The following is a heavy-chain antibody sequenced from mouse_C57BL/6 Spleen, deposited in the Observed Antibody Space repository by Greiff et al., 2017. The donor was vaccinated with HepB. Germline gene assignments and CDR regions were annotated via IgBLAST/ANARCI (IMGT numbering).Heavy chain of an antibody. CDR2: ISSGSSTI. J-gene: IGHJ3*01. Sequence: EVQLVESGGGLVKPGGSLKLSCAASGFTFSDYGMHWVRQAPEKGLEWVAYISSGSSTIYYADTVKGRFTISRDNAKNTLFLQMTSLRSEDTAMYYCAMRLGTYWGQGTLVTVAA. CDR1: GFTFSDYG. CDR3: AMRLGTY. D-gene: IGHD4-1*01. V-gene: IGHV5-17*01.